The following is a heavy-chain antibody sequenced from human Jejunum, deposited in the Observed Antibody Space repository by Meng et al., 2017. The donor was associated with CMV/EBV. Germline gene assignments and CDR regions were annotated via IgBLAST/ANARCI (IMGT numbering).Heavy chain of an antibody. J-gene: IGHJ3*02. CDR2: ISGYNGNT. CDR3: ARDGYSSSSYDAFDI. D-gene: IGHD6-6*01. Sequence: TFSPYSVSWMRQAPGQGLEWMGWISGYNGNTDYAQKFQGRVTMTTDTSTNTVYMDLRSLRSDDTALYYCARDGYSSSSYDAFDIWGQGTMVTVSS. V-gene: IGHV1-18*01. CDR1: TFSPYS.